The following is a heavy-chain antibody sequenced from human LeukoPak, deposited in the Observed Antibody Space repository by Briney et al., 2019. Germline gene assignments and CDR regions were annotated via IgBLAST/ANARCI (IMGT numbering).Heavy chain of an antibody. Sequence: PGGSLRLSCAASGFTFSSYAMSWVRQAPGKGLEWVSAISGSGGSTYYADSVKGRFTISRDNSKNTLYLQMSSLRAEDTAVYYCAKDRYSSGWYGIFDYWGQGTLVTVSS. CDR2: ISGSGGST. D-gene: IGHD6-19*01. V-gene: IGHV3-23*01. CDR3: AKDRYSSGWYGIFDY. CDR1: GFTFSSYA. J-gene: IGHJ4*02.